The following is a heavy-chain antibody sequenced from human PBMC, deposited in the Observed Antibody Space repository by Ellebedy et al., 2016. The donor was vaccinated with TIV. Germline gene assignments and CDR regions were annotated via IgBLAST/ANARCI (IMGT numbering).Heavy chain of an antibody. V-gene: IGHV3-21*01. CDR1: GFAFSGYG. J-gene: IGHJ4*02. Sequence: GESLKISXAASGFAFSGYGMNWVRQAPGKGLEWVSSISSSSSYIYYADSVKGRFTIFRDNAKNSLYLQMNSLRAEDTAIYYCASAGGSGWYYNNYYFDYWGQGTLVTVSS. CDR2: ISSSSSYI. CDR3: ASAGGSGWYYNNYYFDY. D-gene: IGHD6-19*01.